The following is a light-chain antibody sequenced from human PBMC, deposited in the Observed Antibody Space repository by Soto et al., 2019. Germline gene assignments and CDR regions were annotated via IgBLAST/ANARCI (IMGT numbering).Light chain of an antibody. CDR3: QKYNSAPQT. CDR2: AAS. Sequence: DIQMTHSPSSLSESVRARVSITCWASQGISNWLAWYQQKPGRAPKLLIYAASTLQSGVPSRFSGSGSGTDFTLTISSLQPEDFATYYCQKYNSAPQTFGQGTKVDIK. J-gene: IGKJ1*01. V-gene: IGKV1-27*01. CDR1: QGISNW.